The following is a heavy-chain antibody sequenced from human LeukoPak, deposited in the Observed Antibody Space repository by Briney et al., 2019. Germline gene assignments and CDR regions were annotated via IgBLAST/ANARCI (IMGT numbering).Heavy chain of an antibody. CDR2: INHSGST. Sequence: SETLSLTCAVYGGSFSGYYWSWIRQPPGKGLEWIGEINHSGSTNYNPSLKSRVTISVDTSKNQFSLKLSSVTAADTAVYYCARGRRSYYSPAWFDSWGQGTLVTVSS. CDR3: ARGRRSYYSPAWFDS. CDR1: GGSFSGYY. J-gene: IGHJ5*01. D-gene: IGHD3-10*01. V-gene: IGHV4-34*01.